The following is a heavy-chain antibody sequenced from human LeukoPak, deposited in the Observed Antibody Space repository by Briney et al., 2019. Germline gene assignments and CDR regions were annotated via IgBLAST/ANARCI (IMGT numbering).Heavy chain of an antibody. CDR2: IRGSGDDT. Sequence: GGSLRLSCAASGFTLSSYAMSWVRQAPGKGLEWVSSIRGSGDDTYYADSVKGRFTISRDNSKNTLYLQMNSLRAEDTAVYYCAKNPETTVTPEYYFDYWGQGTLVTVSS. CDR3: AKNPETTVTPEYYFDY. J-gene: IGHJ4*02. CDR1: GFTLSSYA. D-gene: IGHD4-17*01. V-gene: IGHV3-23*01.